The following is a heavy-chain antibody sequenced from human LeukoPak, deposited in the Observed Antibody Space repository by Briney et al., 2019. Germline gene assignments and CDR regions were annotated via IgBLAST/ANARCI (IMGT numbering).Heavy chain of an antibody. Sequence: PGGSLRLSCAASGFTFNSYGMHWVRQAPGKGLEWVAFVRYDGSKKNYADSVKGRFTISRDNAKNSLYLQMNSLRAEDTAVYYCARGLRGLHFDYWGQGTLVTVSS. V-gene: IGHV3-30*02. CDR1: GFTFNSYG. CDR3: ARGLRGLHFDY. D-gene: IGHD3-10*01. J-gene: IGHJ4*02. CDR2: VRYDGSKK.